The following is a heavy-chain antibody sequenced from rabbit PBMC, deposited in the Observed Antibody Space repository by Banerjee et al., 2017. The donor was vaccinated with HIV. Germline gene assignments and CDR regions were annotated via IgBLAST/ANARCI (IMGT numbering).Heavy chain of an antibody. CDR1: GFSFSSGYR. CDR2: IYVDGSGST. Sequence: QSLEESGGGLVKPGASLTLTCTASGFSFSSGYRICWVRQAPGKGLEWIASIYVDGSGSTYYASWAKGRFTISKTSSTTVTLQMTSLTAADTATYFCARDLAGVTGWNFNLWGPGTLVTVS. V-gene: IGHV1S40*01. J-gene: IGHJ4*01. D-gene: IGHD4-1*01. CDR3: ARDLAGVTGWNFNL.